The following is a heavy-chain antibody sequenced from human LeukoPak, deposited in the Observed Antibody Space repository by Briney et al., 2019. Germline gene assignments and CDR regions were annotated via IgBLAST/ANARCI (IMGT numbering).Heavy chain of an antibody. V-gene: IGHV3-21*01. D-gene: IGHD5-12*01. Sequence: GESLRLSCAASGFNFSSYSMNWVRQAPGKGLEWVSSISSSSSYIYYADSVKGRFTISRDNAKNSLYLQMNSLRDEDTAVYYCARDPGYSGTIWGQGTLVTVSS. J-gene: IGHJ4*02. CDR3: ARDPGYSGTI. CDR1: GFNFSSYS. CDR2: ISSSSSYI.